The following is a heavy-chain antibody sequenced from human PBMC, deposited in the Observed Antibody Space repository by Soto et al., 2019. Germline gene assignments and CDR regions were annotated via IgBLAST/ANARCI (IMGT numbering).Heavy chain of an antibody. V-gene: IGHV4-34*01. CDR1: GGSFSGYY. Sequence: QVQPQQWGAGLLKPSETLSLTCAVYGGSFSGYYWNWIRQPQGKGLEWIGEINHSGSTNYNPSLKSRVPLSVDTCKNQFSLKLSSVTAADTAVYYCARGWGRIFDYWGQGTLVTVSS. J-gene: IGHJ4*02. CDR3: ARGWGRIFDY. CDR2: INHSGST. D-gene: IGHD7-27*01.